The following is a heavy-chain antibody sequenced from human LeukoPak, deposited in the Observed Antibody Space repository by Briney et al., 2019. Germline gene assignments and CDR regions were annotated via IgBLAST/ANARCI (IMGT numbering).Heavy chain of an antibody. J-gene: IGHJ4*02. V-gene: IGHV3-73*01. CDR2: IRSKANSYAT. CDR1: GFTFSGSA. CDR3: TRLGGGYGELDN. Sequence: GGSLKLSCAASGFTFSGSAMRWVRQASGKGLEWVGHIRSKANSYATAYAASVRGRFTISRDDSKNTAYLQMSSLKTEDTAVYYCTRLGGGYGELDNWGQGTLVTVSS. D-gene: IGHD5-12*01.